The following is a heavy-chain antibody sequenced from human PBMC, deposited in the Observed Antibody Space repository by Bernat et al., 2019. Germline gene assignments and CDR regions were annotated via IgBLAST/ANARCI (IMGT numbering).Heavy chain of an antibody. V-gene: IGHV3-15*05. J-gene: IGHJ4*02. CDR2: IKSKTDGGTP. D-gene: IGHD5-18*01. CDR1: GFTFSDAW. Sequence: EVQLVDSGGGLVKPGGSLRLSCAASGFTFSDAWMSWVRQAPGKGLEWVGRIKSKTDGGTPDYAAPVQGRFTFSRDDSKNPLYLQMNSLKTEDTAVYYCTRDGYSPFWFGYWGQGTLVTVSS. CDR3: TRDGYSPFWFGY.